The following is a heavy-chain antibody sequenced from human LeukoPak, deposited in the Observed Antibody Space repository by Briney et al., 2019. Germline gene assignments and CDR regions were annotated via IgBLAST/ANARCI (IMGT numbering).Heavy chain of an antibody. CDR3: SRGRLFGDY. V-gene: IGHV3-48*03. J-gene: IGHJ4*02. D-gene: IGHD2-21*02. CDR2: ISGSAGTI. CDR1: GFTFGSYA. Sequence: GGSLRLSCAASGFTFGSYAMSWVRQAPGKGLEWVSYISGSAGTIYYADSVKGRFTISRDNAKNSLSLQMNSLRAEDTAVYYCSRGRLFGDYWGQGALVTVPS.